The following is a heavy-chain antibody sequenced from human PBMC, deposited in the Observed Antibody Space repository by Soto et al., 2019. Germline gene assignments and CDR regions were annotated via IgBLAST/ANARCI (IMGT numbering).Heavy chain of an antibody. V-gene: IGHV3-23*01. D-gene: IGHD2-8*01. Sequence: PGGSLRLSCAASGFTFSSYAMSWVRQAPGKGLEWVSAISGSGGSTYYADSVKGRFTISRDNSKNTLYLQMNSLRAEDTAVYYCASQGLYCTNGVCYMGHSSSFDYWGQGTLVTVSS. CDR2: ISGSGGST. CDR1: GFTFSSYA. CDR3: ASQGLYCTNGVCYMGHSSSFDY. J-gene: IGHJ4*02.